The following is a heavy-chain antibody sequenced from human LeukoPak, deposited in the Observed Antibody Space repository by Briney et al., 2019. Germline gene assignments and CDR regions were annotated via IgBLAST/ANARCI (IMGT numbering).Heavy chain of an antibody. Sequence: PGGSLRLSCAASGFTFDRFTIHSVRQTPGKGLEWVSLINRRGHTFYADSVKGRFSISRDNSRNSVFLQMNSLRPEDSALYYCAKELDCPSDCLFFHSWGKGTLVTVSS. CDR3: AKELDCPSDCLFFHS. J-gene: IGHJ4*02. CDR1: GFTFDRFT. D-gene: IGHD2-21*02. V-gene: IGHV3-43*01. CDR2: INRRGHT.